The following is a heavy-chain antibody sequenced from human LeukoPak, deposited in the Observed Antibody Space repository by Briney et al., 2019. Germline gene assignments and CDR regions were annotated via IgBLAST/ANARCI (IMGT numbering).Heavy chain of an antibody. CDR2: TYSSGGI. V-gene: IGHV3-66*01. CDR3: AANHPFDP. CDR1: GFSISNIY. Sequence: TGGSLRLSCEVSGFSISNIYMSWLRQAPGKGLECVSVTYSSGGIYYADSVKGRCTISTDNDRNTFYLQINSLRGEEKAVYYCAANHPFDPWGQGTLVTVSS. D-gene: IGHD1-14*01. J-gene: IGHJ5*02.